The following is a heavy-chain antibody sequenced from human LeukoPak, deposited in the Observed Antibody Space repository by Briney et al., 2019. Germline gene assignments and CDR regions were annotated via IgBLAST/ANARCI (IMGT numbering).Heavy chain of an antibody. D-gene: IGHD6-19*01. J-gene: IGHJ4*02. V-gene: IGHV3-9*01. CDR2: ISWNSGSI. CDR1: GFTFDDYA. CDR3: AKGASSGWSPYFDY. Sequence: GGSLRLSCAASGFTFDDYAMHWVRQAPGKGLEWVSGISWNSGSIGYADSVKGRFAIYRDNAKNSLYLQMNSLRAEDTALYYCAKGASSGWSPYFDYWGQGTLVTVSS.